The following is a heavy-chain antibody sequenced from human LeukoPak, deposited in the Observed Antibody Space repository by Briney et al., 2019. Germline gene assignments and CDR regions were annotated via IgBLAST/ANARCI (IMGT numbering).Heavy chain of an antibody. V-gene: IGHV4-4*07. Sequence: SETLSLTCTVSGGSIRSYYWAWIRQPAGKGLEWIGRIYSSGSTNYNPSLKSRVIMSVDTSKNQFSLKLSSVTAADTAVYYSAREDYGDGNWFDPWGQGTLVTVSS. CDR2: IYSSGST. CDR3: AREDYGDGNWFDP. J-gene: IGHJ5*02. CDR1: GGSIRSYY. D-gene: IGHD4-17*01.